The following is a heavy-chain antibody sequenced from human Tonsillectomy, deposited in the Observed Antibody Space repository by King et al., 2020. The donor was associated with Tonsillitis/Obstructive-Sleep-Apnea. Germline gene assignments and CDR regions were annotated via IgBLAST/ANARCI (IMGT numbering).Heavy chain of an antibody. V-gene: IGHV4-59*01. CDR2: IYYSGST. J-gene: IGHJ3*02. Sequence: QMQLQESGPGLVKPSETLSLTCTVSGGSISSYYWSWLRQPPGKGLEWIGYIYYSGSTNYNPSLKSRVTISVDTSKNQFSLKLRSVTAADTAVYYCARAEVELATINAFYIWGQGTMVTVSS. D-gene: IGHD5-24*01. CDR1: GGSISSYY. CDR3: ARAEVELATINAFYI.